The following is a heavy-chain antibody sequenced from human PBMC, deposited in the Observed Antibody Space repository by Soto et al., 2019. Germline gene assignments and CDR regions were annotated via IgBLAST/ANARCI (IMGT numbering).Heavy chain of an antibody. V-gene: IGHV3-66*01. Sequence: PGGSLRLSCAASGFTVSSNYMSWVRQAPGKGLEWVSVIYSGGSTYYADSVKGRFTISRDNSKNTLYLQMNSLRAEDTAVYYCARDGYYDSSGYDDAFDIWGQGTMVTVSS. CDR1: GFTVSSNY. D-gene: IGHD3-22*01. J-gene: IGHJ3*02. CDR2: IYSGGST. CDR3: ARDGYYDSSGYDDAFDI.